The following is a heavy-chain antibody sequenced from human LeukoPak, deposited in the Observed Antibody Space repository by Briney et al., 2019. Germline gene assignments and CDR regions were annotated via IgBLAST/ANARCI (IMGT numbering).Heavy chain of an antibody. J-gene: IGHJ6*03. Sequence: GGSLRLSCAASGFTFSSYWMSWVRQAPGKGLEWVANIKQDGSEKYYVDSVKGRFTISRDNAKNSLYLQMNSLRAEDTAVYYCARENSGADFWSGFDYYYYMDVWGKGTTVTVSS. CDR2: IKQDGSEK. CDR3: ARENSGADFWSGFDYYYYMDV. CDR1: GFTFSSYW. D-gene: IGHD3-3*01. V-gene: IGHV3-7*01.